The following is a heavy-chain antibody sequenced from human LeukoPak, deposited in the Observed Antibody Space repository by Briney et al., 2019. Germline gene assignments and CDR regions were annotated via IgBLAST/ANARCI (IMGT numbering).Heavy chain of an antibody. CDR1: GYTFTGYY. V-gene: IGHV1-2*02. J-gene: IGHJ4*02. CDR3: AREMASGSYHRGYYFDY. D-gene: IGHD1-26*01. Sequence: ASVKVSRKASGYTFTGYYMHWVRQAPGQGLERMGWINPNSGGTNYAQKFQGRVTMTRDTSISTAYMELSRLRSEDTAVYYCAREMASGSYHRGYYFDYWGQGTLVTVSS. CDR2: INPNSGGT.